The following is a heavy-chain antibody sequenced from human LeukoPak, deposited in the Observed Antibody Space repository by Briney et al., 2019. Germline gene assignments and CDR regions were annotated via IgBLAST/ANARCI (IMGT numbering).Heavy chain of an antibody. V-gene: IGHV4-39*01. Sequence: PSETLSPTCTVAGASISGSSHYFLGWLRPTPGKGLGWIGSIYYSGITYYTPSLKSRLTISVDTSRNQFSLKLSSVSAADTAVYYCARYSGMGYSPGTYSNSWGQGTRVTVSS. J-gene: IGHJ4*02. CDR3: ARYSGMGYSPGTYSNS. CDR1: GASISGSSHYF. D-gene: IGHD1-26*01. CDR2: IYYSGIT.